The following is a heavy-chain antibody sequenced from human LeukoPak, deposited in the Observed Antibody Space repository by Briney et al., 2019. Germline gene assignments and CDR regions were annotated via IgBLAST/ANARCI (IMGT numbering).Heavy chain of an antibody. V-gene: IGHV3-74*01. J-gene: IGHJ4*02. D-gene: IGHD3-22*01. CDR2: INSDGSST. Sequence: GGSLRLSCAASGFIFSNAWMSWVRQAPGKGLVWVSRINSDGSSTSYADSVKGRFTISRDNAKNTLYLQMNSLRAEDTAVYYCVSFYETYWGRGTLVTVSS. CDR3: VSFYETY. CDR1: GFIFSNAW.